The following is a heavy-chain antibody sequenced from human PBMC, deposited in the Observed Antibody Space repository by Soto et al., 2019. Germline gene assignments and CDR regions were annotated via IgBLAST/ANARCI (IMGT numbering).Heavy chain of an antibody. V-gene: IGHV3-30*03. Sequence: QVQLVVSGGGVVQPGRSLRLSCAASGFTFSSSGMHWVRQAPGKGLEWVAVISFDGSNKYYADSVKGRFTISRDNSKNTLYLQMNSPRAEDTAVYYCAIDFSGWYGSSEYGFWGQGTLVTVSS. J-gene: IGHJ4*02. D-gene: IGHD6-19*01. CDR1: GFTFSSSG. CDR2: ISFDGSNK. CDR3: AIDFSGWYGSSEYGF.